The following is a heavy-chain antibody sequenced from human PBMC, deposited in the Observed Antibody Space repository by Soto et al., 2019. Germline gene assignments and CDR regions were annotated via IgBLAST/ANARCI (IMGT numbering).Heavy chain of an antibody. CDR2: INPSGGST. J-gene: IGHJ5*02. D-gene: IGHD6-19*01. Sequence: LEWMRIINPSGGSTSYAQKFQGRVTMTRDTSTSTVYMELSSLRSEDTAVYYCARVRRGIAVAGRNWFDPWGQGTLVT. CDR3: ARVRRGIAVAGRNWFDP. V-gene: IGHV1-46*03.